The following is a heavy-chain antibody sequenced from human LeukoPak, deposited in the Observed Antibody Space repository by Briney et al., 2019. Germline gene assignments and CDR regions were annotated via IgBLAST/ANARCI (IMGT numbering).Heavy chain of an antibody. CDR2: IIPIFGTA. J-gene: IGHJ6*03. CDR1: GGTFSSYA. CDR3: ASARKTYYYYYMDV. D-gene: IGHD6-6*01. Sequence: SVKVSCKASGGTFSSYAISWVRQAPGQGLEWMGGIIPIFGTANYAQKFQGRVTITADKSTSTAYMELSGLRSEDTAVYYCASARKTYYYYYMDVWGKGTTVTVSS. V-gene: IGHV1-69*06.